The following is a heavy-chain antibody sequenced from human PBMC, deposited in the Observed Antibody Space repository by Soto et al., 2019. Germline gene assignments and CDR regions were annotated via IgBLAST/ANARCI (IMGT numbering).Heavy chain of an antibody. CDR2: IYHSGST. CDR1: GYSISSGYY. Sequence: SETLSLTCAVSGYSISSGYYWGWIRQPPGKGLEWIGSIYHSGSTYYNPSLKSRVTISVDTSKNQFSLKLSSVTAADTAVYYCASVGVVVKPGPFDSWGQGTLVTVSS. CDR3: ASVGVVVKPGPFDS. V-gene: IGHV4-38-2*01. D-gene: IGHD2-21*01. J-gene: IGHJ4*02.